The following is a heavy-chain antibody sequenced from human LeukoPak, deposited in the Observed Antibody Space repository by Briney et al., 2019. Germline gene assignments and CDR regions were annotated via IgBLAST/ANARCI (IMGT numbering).Heavy chain of an antibody. D-gene: IGHD6-19*01. CDR1: GYGFSSYG. V-gene: IGHV1-18*01. CDR2: ISGYNDNT. J-gene: IGHJ3*02. Sequence: ASVKVSCKASGYGFSSYGISWVRQAPGQGLEWVGWISGYNDNTNYAQKFQGRVTMTTDTSTSTAYLELRSLRSDDSAVYYCARDGYISGNDGFDIWGQGTMVTVSS. CDR3: ARDGYISGNDGFDI.